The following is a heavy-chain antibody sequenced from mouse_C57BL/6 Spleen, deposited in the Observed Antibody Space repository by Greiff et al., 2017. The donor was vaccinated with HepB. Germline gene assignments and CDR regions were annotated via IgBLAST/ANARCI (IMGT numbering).Heavy chain of an antibody. J-gene: IGHJ4*01. CDR2: IHPNSGST. CDR3: ARGEDGRYAMDD. CDR1: GYTFTSYW. V-gene: IGHV1-64*01. D-gene: IGHD2-3*01. Sequence: QVQLQQPGAELVKPGASVKLSCKASGYTFTSYWMHWVKQRPGQGLEWIGMIHPNSGSTNYNEKFKSKATLTVDKASSTAYMQLSSLTSEDSAVYYCARGEDGRYAMDDWGQGTSVTVSS.